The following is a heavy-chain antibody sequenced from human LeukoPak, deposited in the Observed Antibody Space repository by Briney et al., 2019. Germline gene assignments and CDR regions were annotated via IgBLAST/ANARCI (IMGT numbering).Heavy chain of an antibody. CDR2: IYYSGST. CDR1: SGSISSSTYY. V-gene: IGHV4-39*07. J-gene: IGHJ5*02. CDR3: ARGDSSSYNWFDP. D-gene: IGHD6-13*01. Sequence: SETLSLTCTVSSGSISSSTYYWGWIRQPPGKGLEWIGSIYYSGSTYYNPSLKSRVTISVGTSKNQFSLKLSSVTAADTAVYYCARGDSSSYNWFDPWGQGTLVTVSS.